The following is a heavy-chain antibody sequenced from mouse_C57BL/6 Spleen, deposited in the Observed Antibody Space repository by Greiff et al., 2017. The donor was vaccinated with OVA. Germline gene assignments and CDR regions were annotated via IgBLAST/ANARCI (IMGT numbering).Heavy chain of an antibody. CDR3: ARGGGITTVVDFYAMDD. Sequence: QVQLQQPGAELVKPGASVKMSCKASGYTFTSYWITWVKQRPGQGLEWIGDIYPGSGSINYNEKFKSKATLTVDTSSSTAYMQLSSLTSEDSAVYYCARGGGITTVVDFYAMDDWGQGTSVTVSS. CDR2: IYPGSGSI. D-gene: IGHD1-1*01. J-gene: IGHJ4*01. V-gene: IGHV1-55*01. CDR1: GYTFTSYW.